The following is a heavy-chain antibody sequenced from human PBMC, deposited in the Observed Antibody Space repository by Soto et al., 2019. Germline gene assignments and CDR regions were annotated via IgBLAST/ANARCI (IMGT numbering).Heavy chain of an antibody. CDR2: VYYSGST. CDR3: ARHTAMVLFDY. J-gene: IGHJ4*02. Sequence: QVQLQESGPGLVKPSETLSLTCTVSGGTISNYYWSWIRQPPGKGLEWIGYVYYSGSTNYNPSLKSRITISIDMPKNQFSLNPSSVTAADTAVYYCARHTAMVLFDYWGRGTLVTVSS. V-gene: IGHV4-59*08. CDR1: GGTISNYY. D-gene: IGHD5-18*01.